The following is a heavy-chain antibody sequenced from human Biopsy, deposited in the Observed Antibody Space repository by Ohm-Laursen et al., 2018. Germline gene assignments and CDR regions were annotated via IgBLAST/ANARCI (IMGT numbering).Heavy chain of an antibody. CDR3: ARSPGRDRMDV. V-gene: IGHV3-48*04. CDR1: ESTFSSYW. D-gene: IGHD1-14*01. CDR2: INVYSNKK. J-gene: IGHJ6*02. Sequence: SLRLSCAASESTFSSYWMNWVRQAPGRGLEWVSYINVYSNKKYYADSVKGRFIVSRDNDKNSLYLQMNSLRAEDTAVYHCARSPGRDRMDVWGQGTTVIVSS.